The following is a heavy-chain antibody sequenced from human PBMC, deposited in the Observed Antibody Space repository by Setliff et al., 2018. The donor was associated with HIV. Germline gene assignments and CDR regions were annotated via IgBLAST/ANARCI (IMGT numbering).Heavy chain of an antibody. CDR1: GGSISSNSYY. V-gene: IGHV4-39*07. CDR2: IYYSGST. Sequence: KPSETLSLTCTVSGGSISSNSYYWGWFRQPPGKGLEWIGSIYYSGSTYYTPSLKSRITISLDTSKNQFSLRMRSVTAADTAVYYCARVFVDTAVLRVLEYYFDSWGRGTLVTVSS. D-gene: IGHD5-18*01. J-gene: IGHJ4*02. CDR3: ARVFVDTAVLRVLEYYFDS.